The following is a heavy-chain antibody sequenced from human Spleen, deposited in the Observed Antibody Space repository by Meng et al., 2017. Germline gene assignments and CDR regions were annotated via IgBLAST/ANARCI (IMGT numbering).Heavy chain of an antibody. CDR2: IKSKPDGETI. V-gene: IGHV3-15*01. D-gene: IGHD6-19*01. J-gene: IGHJ3*02. CDR1: GFTFSNAY. CDR3: TIYTSGHI. Sequence: GGSLRLPCEGSGFTFSNAYMTWVRQVPGKRLEWVGRIKSKPDGETIEYAAPVKCRFAITSEDSKETVYLKMNNLKTEDTAVYYCTIYTSGHIWGQGTTVTVSS.